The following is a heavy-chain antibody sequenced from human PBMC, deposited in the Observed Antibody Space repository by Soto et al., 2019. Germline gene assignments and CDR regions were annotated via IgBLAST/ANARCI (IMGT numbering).Heavy chain of an antibody. Sequence: PSETLSLTCAVSGDPISSSVWWTWVRQPPGKGLEWIGEVFHTGNTNYNPSLKSRVTMSVDKSTNEFSLKVTSVTAADTAIYYCARKAWVRFDYWGQGALVTVSS. J-gene: IGHJ4*02. V-gene: IGHV4-4*02. CDR3: ARKAWVRFDY. CDR1: GDPISSSVW. CDR2: VFHTGNT. D-gene: IGHD7-27*01.